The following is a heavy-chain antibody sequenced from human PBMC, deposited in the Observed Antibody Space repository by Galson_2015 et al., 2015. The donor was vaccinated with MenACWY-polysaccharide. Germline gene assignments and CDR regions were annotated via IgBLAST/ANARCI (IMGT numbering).Heavy chain of an antibody. CDR1: GYTFTFYD. CDR2: MNPNRGNT. Sequence: SRKASGYTFTFYDLSWVRQTTGQGFVCLGWMNPNRGNTGYAQKLQGRVTMTRNTYITTAYMELSSLSSEDTAVYFCARVTGGRFDLWGQGTLVTVSS. CDR3: ARVTGGRFDL. J-gene: IGHJ4*02. V-gene: IGHV1-8*01. D-gene: IGHD3-16*01.